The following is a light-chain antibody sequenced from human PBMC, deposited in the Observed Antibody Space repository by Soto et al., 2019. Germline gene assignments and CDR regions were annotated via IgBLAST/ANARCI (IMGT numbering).Light chain of an antibody. CDR2: KVS. CDR3: MRATHSPWA. J-gene: IGKJ1*01. CDR1: QSLVHSDGNTY. V-gene: IGKV2-24*01. Sequence: DIVMTQTPLSSPVTLGQPASISCRSSQSLVHSDGNTYLSWLQQRPGQPPRLLISKVSNRFSGVTDRFSGSGAGTDFTLKSSRVEPEDVGVCYCMRATHSPWAFGQGTTGESK.